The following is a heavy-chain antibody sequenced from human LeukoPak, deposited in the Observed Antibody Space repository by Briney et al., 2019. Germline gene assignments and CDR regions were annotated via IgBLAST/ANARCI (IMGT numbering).Heavy chain of an antibody. CDR1: GGTFSSYT. Sequence: ASVTVSCKASGGTFSSYTISWVRQAPGQGLEWMGRIITILGIAKYAQKFQGRVTITADKSTSTAYMELSSLISEDTAVYYCARTDPENTGVDYWGQGTLVTVSS. D-gene: IGHD7-27*01. CDR3: ARTDPENTGVDY. CDR2: IITILGIA. V-gene: IGHV1-69*02. J-gene: IGHJ4*02.